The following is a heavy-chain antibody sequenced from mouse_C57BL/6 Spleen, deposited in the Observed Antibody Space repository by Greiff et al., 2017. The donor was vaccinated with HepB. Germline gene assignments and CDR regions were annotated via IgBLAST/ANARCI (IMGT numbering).Heavy chain of an antibody. CDR3: ARGDDYPYYFDY. CDR1: GYTFTSYW. V-gene: IGHV1-69*01. CDR2: IDPSDSYT. D-gene: IGHD2-4*01. J-gene: IGHJ2*01. Sequence: QVQLQQPGAELVMPGASVKLSCKASGYTFTSYWMHWVKQRPGQGLEWIGEIDPSDSYTNYNQKFKGKSTLTVDKSSSTAYMQLSSLTSEDSAVYYCARGDDYPYYFDYWGQGTTLTVSS.